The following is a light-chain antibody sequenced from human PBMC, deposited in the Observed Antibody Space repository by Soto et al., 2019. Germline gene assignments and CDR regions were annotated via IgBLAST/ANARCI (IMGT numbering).Light chain of an antibody. J-gene: IGLJ1*01. CDR1: NSDVGSYNL. Sequence: QSVLTQPASVSGSPGQSITISCTGTNSDVGSYNLVSWYQQHPGKAPKLMIYEASKRPSGVSNRFSGSRSGNTASLTISGLQAEDEADYYCCSYAGSSTFYVFGTGTKLTVL. CDR3: CSYAGSSTFYV. CDR2: EAS. V-gene: IGLV2-23*01.